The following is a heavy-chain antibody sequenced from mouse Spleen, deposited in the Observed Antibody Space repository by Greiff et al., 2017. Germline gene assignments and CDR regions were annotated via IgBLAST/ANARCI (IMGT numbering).Heavy chain of an antibody. J-gene: IGHJ4*01. CDR1: GDSITSGY. V-gene: IGHV3-8*02. CDR2: ISYSGST. CDR3: ARSPDPFYYYGSEGAMDY. Sequence: VQLQQSGPSLVKPSQTLSLTCSVTGDSITSGYWNWIRKFPGNKLEYMGYISYSGSTYYNPSLKSRISITRDTSKNQYYLQLNSVTTEDTATYYCARSPDPFYYYGSEGAMDYWGQGTSVTVSS. D-gene: IGHD1-1*01.